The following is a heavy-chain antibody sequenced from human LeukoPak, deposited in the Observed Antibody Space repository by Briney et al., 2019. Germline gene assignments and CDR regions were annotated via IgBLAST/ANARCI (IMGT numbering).Heavy chain of an antibody. V-gene: IGHV3-30*18. J-gene: IGHJ6*02. CDR2: ISYDGSNK. CDR1: GFTFSSYG. D-gene: IGHD3-3*01. CDR3: AKEDDFWSGYHYGMDV. Sequence: GRSLRLSCAASGFTFSSYGMHWVRQAPGKGLEWVAVISYDGSNKYYADSVKGRFTISRDNSKNTLYLQMNSLRAEDTAVYYCAKEDDFWSGYHYGMDVWGQGTTVTVSS.